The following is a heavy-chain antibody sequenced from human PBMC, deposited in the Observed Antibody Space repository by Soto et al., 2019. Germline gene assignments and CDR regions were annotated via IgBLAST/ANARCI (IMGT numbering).Heavy chain of an antibody. D-gene: IGHD1-1*01. CDR1: GFTFSSYN. V-gene: IGHV3-30-3*01. CDR3: ARDGYNRGGFDY. J-gene: IGHJ4*02. CDR2: ISFDGANT. Sequence: QVQLVESGGGVVPPGGSLRVSCVASGFTFSSYNMHWVRQAPGEGLEWVAVISFDGANTFYADSVQGRFTISRDISRDTLYLQMSSLRDEDTAIYYSARDGYNRGGFDYWCQGTRVTVSS.